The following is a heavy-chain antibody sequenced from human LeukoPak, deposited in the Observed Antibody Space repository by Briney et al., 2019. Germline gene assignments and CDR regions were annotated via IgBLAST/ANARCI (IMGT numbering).Heavy chain of an antibody. CDR2: ISGSGDRT. CDR1: GFSFNNYA. CDR3: GKRELWHGSGEDA. D-gene: IGHD3-10*01. J-gene: IGHJ6*02. V-gene: IGHV3-23*01. Sequence: GGSLRLSCAASGFSFNNYAMSWFRQTPGKGLEWVSAISGSGDRTYYAESVKGRFSISRDNSQNTLYLRMHSLGAEDTAVYYCGKRELWHGSGEDAWGQGTTVTVSS.